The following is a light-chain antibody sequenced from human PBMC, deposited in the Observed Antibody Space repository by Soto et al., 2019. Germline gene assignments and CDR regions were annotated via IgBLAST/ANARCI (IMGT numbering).Light chain of an antibody. J-gene: IGKJ5*01. CDR2: RAS. Sequence: VVITHSPVSRPASLVQPASLSFMASQILLHNDGSTYLNWFQQRPGQSPRRLISRASQGDAGVLDRCSGSWSGTYFTLKISRVDAEYVGFYYCMKSTRWPINFGQGTRLEIK. V-gene: IGKV2-30*02. CDR3: MKSTRWPIN. CDR1: QILLHNDGSTY.